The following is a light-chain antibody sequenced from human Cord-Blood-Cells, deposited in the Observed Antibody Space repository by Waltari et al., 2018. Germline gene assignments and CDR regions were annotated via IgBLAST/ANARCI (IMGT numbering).Light chain of an antibody. CDR2: DVS. CDR3: SSYTSSSTLV. V-gene: IGLV2-14*01. J-gene: IGLJ3*02. Sequence: QSALTQPASVSGSPGQSITISCPGTSCDVGGYNYVSWYQQHPGKAPKLMIYDVSKRPSGVSNRFSGSKSRNTASLTISGLQAEDEADYYCSSYTSSSTLVFGGGTKLTVL. CDR1: SCDVGGYNY.